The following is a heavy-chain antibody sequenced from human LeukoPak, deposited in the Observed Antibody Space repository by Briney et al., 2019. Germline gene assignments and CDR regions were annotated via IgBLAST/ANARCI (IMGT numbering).Heavy chain of an antibody. V-gene: IGHV3-30*18. D-gene: IGHD1-26*01. J-gene: IGHJ5*02. CDR3: AKGSEWELLSSTSA. CDR2: ISYDGSNK. Sequence: GGSLRLSCAASGFTFSSYGMHWVRQAPGKGLEWVAVISYDGSNKYYADSVKGRFTISRDNSKNTLYLQMNSLRAEDTAVYYCAKGSEWELLSSTSAWGQGTLVTVSS. CDR1: GFTFSSYG.